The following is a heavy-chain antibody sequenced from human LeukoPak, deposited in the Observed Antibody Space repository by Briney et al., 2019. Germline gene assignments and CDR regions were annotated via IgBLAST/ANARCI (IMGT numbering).Heavy chain of an antibody. CDR1: GFTFSSYW. V-gene: IGHV3-69-1*01. J-gene: IGHJ4*02. CDR2: ISSSSCI. CDR3: ARYCSSTSCYFDY. D-gene: IGHD2-2*01. Sequence: GGSLRLSCAASGFTFSSYWMHWVRQAPGKGLEWVSSISSSSCIYYADSVKGRFTISRDNAKNSLYLQMNSLRAEDTAVYYCARYCSSTSCYFDYWGQGTLVTVSS.